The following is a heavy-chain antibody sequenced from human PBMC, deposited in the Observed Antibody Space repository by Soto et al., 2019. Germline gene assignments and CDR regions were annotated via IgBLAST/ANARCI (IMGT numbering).Heavy chain of an antibody. J-gene: IGHJ5*02. CDR2: INPHGGST. CDR1: RDTFTSYD. D-gene: IGHD1-26*01. CDR3: ARSSGGNFGIIIEGTNWFAP. Sequence: ASGKVSCKAPRDTFTSYDINWVRQAPGQGLEWMGVINPHGGSTAYAQKFKGRVTLTRDTSASTVYMEVSSLTSEDTAMYYCARSSGGNFGIIIEGTNWFAPWGQGTLVTVSS. V-gene: IGHV1-46*01.